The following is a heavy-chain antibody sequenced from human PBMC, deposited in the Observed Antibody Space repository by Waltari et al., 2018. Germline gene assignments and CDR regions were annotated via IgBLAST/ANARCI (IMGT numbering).Heavy chain of an antibody. CDR2: IYTSGST. D-gene: IGHD1-26*01. CDR1: GGSISSGSYY. Sequence: QVQLQESGPGLVKPSQTLSLTCTVSGGSISSGSYYWSWIRQPAGKGLEWIGYIYTSGSTNYNPSLKSRVTISVDTSKNHFSLKLSSVTAADTAVYYCARDGSGSPVNWFDPWGQGTLVTVSS. J-gene: IGHJ5*02. V-gene: IGHV4-61*09. CDR3: ARDGSGSPVNWFDP.